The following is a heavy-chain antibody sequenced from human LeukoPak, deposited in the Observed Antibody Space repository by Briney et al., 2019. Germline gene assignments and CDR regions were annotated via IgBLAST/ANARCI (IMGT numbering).Heavy chain of an antibody. CDR3: ARHPSHYDFWSGYYLDY. CDR2: IKPDGSDK. CDR1: GFTFSNHW. D-gene: IGHD3-3*01. J-gene: IGHJ4*02. V-gene: IGHV3-7*01. Sequence: GGSLRLSCAASGFTFSNHWMSWVRQAPGKGLEWVASIKPDGSDKYYVDSVKGRFTIYRDNAKNSLYLQMNSLRAEDTAVYYCARHPSHYDFWSGYYLDYWGQGTLVTVSS.